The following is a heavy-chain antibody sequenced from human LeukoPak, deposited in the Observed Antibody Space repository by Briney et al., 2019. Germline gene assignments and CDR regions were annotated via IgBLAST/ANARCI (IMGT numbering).Heavy chain of an antibody. J-gene: IGHJ5*02. V-gene: IGHV3-30*04. CDR3: ARPPGVWAAAGSGWFDP. D-gene: IGHD6-13*01. CDR2: ISYDGSNK. CDR1: GFTFSSYA. Sequence: GGSLTLSCAASGFTFSSYAMHWVRQAPGKGLEWVAVISYDGSNKYYADSVKGRFTISRDNSKNTLYLQMNSLRAEDTAVYYCARPPGVWAAAGSGWFDPWGQGTLVTVSS.